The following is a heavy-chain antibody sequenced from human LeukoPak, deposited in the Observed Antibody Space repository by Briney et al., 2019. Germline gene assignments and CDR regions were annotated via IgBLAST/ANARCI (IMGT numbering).Heavy chain of an antibody. V-gene: IGHV4-39*07. CDR3: ASCRLHSGSYFGYYYYGMDV. D-gene: IGHD1-26*01. Sequence: SETLSLTCTVSGGSISSTSYYWSWIRQPPGKGLEWIGEINHSGSTNYNPSLKSRVTISVDTSKNQFSLKLSSVTAADTAVYYCASCRLHSGSYFGYYYYGMDVWGQGTTVTVSS. CDR1: GGSISSTSYY. CDR2: INHSGST. J-gene: IGHJ6*02.